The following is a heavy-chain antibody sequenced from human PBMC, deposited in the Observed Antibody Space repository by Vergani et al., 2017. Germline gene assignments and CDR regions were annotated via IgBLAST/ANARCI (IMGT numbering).Heavy chain of an antibody. CDR1: GFTFSSYW. V-gene: IGHV3-7*01. CDR2: IKQDGSEK. D-gene: IGHD3-10*01. Sequence: EVQLVESGGGLVQPGGSLRLSCAASGFTFSSYWMSWVRQAPGKGLEWVANIKQDGSEKYYVDSVKGRVTISRDNAKNSLYLQMNSLRAEDTAVYYCARGGGWFGALGDYWGQGTLVTVSS. CDR3: ARGGGWFGALGDY. J-gene: IGHJ4*02.